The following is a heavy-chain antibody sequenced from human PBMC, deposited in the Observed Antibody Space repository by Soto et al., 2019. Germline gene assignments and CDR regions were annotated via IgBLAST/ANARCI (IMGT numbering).Heavy chain of an antibody. J-gene: IGHJ6*02. CDR3: ARDWPDTYCGGDCPLGYYYHGMDV. D-gene: IGHD2-21*02. Sequence: QVQLVQSGAELKKPGASVSLSCKASGFTFNTYYINWVRRSPGEGLQWMGIINPSNGFTSYAQKFQDRVTMTADTSTKTVYMELSSLRSEDTAVYFCARDWPDTYCGGDCPLGYYYHGMDVWGQGTAVTVSS. V-gene: IGHV1-46*02. CDR1: GFTFNTYY. CDR2: INPSNGFT.